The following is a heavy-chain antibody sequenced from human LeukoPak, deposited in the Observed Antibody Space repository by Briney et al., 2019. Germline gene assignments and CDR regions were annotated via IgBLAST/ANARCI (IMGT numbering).Heavy chain of an antibody. CDR1: GFTFSTYW. CDR3: ARDRAVAGLYDY. J-gene: IGHJ4*02. Sequence: GGSLRLSCAVSGFTFSTYWMSWVRQAPGKGLEWVADIKEDGSEKNYVDSVKGRFTISRDNTKNSVYLQMNSLRAEDTAVYYCARDRAVAGLYDYWGQGTLVTVSS. D-gene: IGHD6-19*01. V-gene: IGHV3-7*01. CDR2: IKEDGSEK.